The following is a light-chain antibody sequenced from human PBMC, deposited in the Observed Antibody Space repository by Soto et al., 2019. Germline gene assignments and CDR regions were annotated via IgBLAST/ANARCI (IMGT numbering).Light chain of an antibody. CDR3: QSYDSSLSGSSVV. J-gene: IGLJ2*01. Sequence: QSVLTQPPSVSGAPGQRVTISCTGSSSNIGAGYDVHWYQQLPGTAPKLLIYGNSNRPSGVPDRFSGSKSGTSASLAITGLHAEDEADYYCQSYDSSLSGSSVVFGGGTKVTVL. CDR1: SSNIGAGYD. CDR2: GNS. V-gene: IGLV1-40*01.